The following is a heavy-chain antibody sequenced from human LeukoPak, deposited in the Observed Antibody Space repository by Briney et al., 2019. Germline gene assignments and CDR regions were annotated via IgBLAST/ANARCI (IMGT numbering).Heavy chain of an antibody. CDR1: GFTFSSTW. Sequence: GGSLRLSYAASGFTFSSTWMNWVRQAPGKGLEWVSYISTTGTTIYYSDSVRGRFTISRDNARNSLFLQMSSLRAEDTAVYYCARGRRDGYNYWGQGTLVTVSS. CDR3: ARGRRDGYNY. CDR2: ISTTGTTI. J-gene: IGHJ4*02. V-gene: IGHV3-48*04. D-gene: IGHD5-24*01.